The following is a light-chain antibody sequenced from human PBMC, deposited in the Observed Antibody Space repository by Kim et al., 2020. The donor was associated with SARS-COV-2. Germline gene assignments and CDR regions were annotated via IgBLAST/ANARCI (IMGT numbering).Light chain of an antibody. V-gene: IGLV3-25*03. J-gene: IGLJ3*02. Sequence: PGQPARVTCPEDALPKQYAYWYQQKPGQAPVLVIYKDSERPSGIPERFSGSSSGTTVTLTISGVQAEDEADYYCQSADSSGTYWVFGGGTQLTVL. CDR1: ALPKQY. CDR3: QSADSSGTYWV. CDR2: KDS.